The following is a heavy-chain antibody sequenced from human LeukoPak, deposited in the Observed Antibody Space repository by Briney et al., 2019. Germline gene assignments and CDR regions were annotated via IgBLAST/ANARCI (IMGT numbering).Heavy chain of an antibody. J-gene: IGHJ3*02. Sequence: TGRSLRLSCAASGFTFSSYDIHWVRQAPGKGLEWVTIISYDRNNKYYADSVKGRFTISRDNSKNTLYLQINSLRAEDTAVYYCAKTLEGGSYYGPDAFDIWGQGTMVTVSS. CDR3: AKTLEGGSYYGPDAFDI. V-gene: IGHV3-30*18. D-gene: IGHD1-26*01. CDR2: ISYDRNNK. CDR1: GFTFSSYD.